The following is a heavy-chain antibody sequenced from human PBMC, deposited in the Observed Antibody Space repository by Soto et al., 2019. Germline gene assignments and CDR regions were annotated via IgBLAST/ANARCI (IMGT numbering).Heavy chain of an antibody. CDR1: GFTFTSSA. J-gene: IGHJ6*04. CDR3: AAAPYYDFWSGSPPMDV. Sequence: ASVKVSCKASGFTFTSSAMQWVRQARGQRLEWIGWIVVGSGNTNYAQKFQERVTITRDMSTSTAYMELSSLRSEDTAVYYCAAAPYYDFWSGSPPMDVWGKGNTVTFSS. D-gene: IGHD3-3*01. CDR2: IVVGSGNT. V-gene: IGHV1-58*02.